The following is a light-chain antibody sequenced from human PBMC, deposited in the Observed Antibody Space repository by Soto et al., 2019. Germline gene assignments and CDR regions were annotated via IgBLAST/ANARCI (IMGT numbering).Light chain of an antibody. CDR1: HDITTY. J-gene: IGKJ2*01. CDR3: QQYDNLPYT. Sequence: DIQMTQSPSSLSASVGDRVTITCQASHDITTYVNSYQQKPGRPPKLVIYDTSNLEFGVPSRFSGSRSGADFTFTSYGLQPEDIATYWCQQYDNLPYTFGQGTKLEI. V-gene: IGKV1-33*01. CDR2: DTS.